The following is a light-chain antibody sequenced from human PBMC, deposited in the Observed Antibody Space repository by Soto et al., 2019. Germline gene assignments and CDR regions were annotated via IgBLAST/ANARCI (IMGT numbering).Light chain of an antibody. V-gene: IGKV1-5*03. J-gene: IGKJ1*01. CDR1: QSVNRW. CDR2: QVS. Sequence: DIQMTQSPSTLSASVGDRVTITCRASQSVNRWLAWYQQTPGKAPKLLIYQVSSLDSGVPSRFSGSGSGTEFTLTISSLQPDDYATYFCQQYDNYPWTFGQGTQVDIK. CDR3: QQYDNYPWT.